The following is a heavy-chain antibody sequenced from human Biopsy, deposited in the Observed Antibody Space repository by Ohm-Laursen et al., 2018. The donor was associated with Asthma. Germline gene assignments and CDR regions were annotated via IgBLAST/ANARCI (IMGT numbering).Heavy chain of an antibody. CDR1: GFSFSNFA. CDR2: ISKDASTQ. Sequence: SLRLSCTVSGFSFSNFAIHWVRQAPGKGLEWVGVISKDASTQDYADSVKGRFTMARDNSKNTLDLQMNGLREEDTAVYYCVRDGTDDAFDIWGQGTVVSVSS. D-gene: IGHD1-1*01. CDR3: VRDGTDDAFDI. V-gene: IGHV3-30*01. J-gene: IGHJ3*02.